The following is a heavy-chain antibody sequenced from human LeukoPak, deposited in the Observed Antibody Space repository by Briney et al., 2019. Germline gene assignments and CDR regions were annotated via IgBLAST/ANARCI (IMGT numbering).Heavy chain of an antibody. D-gene: IGHD2-2*01. J-gene: IGHJ6*02. V-gene: IGHV1-2*02. Sequence: ASVKVSCKASGYTFTGYYMHWVRQAPGQGLEWMGWINPNSGGTNYAQKFQGSVTMTRDTSISTAYLELSRLRPDDTAVYYCARDHCSSASCYEYLYYGMDVWGQGTTVTVSS. CDR3: ARDHCSSASCYEYLYYGMDV. CDR2: INPNSGGT. CDR1: GYTFTGYY.